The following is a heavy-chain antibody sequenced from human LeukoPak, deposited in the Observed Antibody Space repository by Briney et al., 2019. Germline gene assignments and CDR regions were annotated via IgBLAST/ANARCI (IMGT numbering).Heavy chain of an antibody. CDR1: GFTFSSYA. V-gene: IGHV3-23*01. J-gene: IGHJ4*02. CDR3: AKDLRGYCGGDCYSAEY. Sequence: GGSLRLSCAASGFTFSSYAMSWVRQAPGKGLDWVSTISDSGGGTHYADSVKGRFTISRDSSKSTVYLQMNRLRAEDTAVYYCAKDLRGYCGGDCYSAEYWGRGTLVTVSS. D-gene: IGHD2-21*02. CDR2: ISDSGGGT.